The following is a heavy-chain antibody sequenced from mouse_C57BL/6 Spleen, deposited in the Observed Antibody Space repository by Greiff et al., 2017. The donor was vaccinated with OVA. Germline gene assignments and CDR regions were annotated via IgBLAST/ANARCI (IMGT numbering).Heavy chain of an antibody. CDR1: GYTFTDYY. CDR2: INPNNGGT. CDR3: ARWLHSDFDV. Sequence: EVQLQQSGPELVKPGASVKISCKASGYTFTDYYMNWVKQSHGKSLEWIGDINPNNGGTSYNQKFKGKATLTVDKSSSTAYMELRSLTSEDSAVYYCARWLHSDFDVWGTGTTVTVSS. J-gene: IGHJ1*03. D-gene: IGHD2-2*01. V-gene: IGHV1-26*01.